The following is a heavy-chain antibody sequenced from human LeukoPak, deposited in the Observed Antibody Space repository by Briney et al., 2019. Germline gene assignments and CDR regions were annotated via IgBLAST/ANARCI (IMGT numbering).Heavy chain of an antibody. CDR2: IYYSGST. D-gene: IGHD2-2*01. CDR3: AREPRHCTSTSCLFDC. V-gene: IGHV4-30-4*01. J-gene: IGHJ4*02. CDR1: GGSIRNNDYY. Sequence: PSQTLSLTCTVSGGSIRNNDYYWSWLRQPPGRGLEWIGHIYYSGSTYYNPSLKSRVTISVDTSKNQFSLKLSSVAAADTAVFYCAREPRHCTSTSCLFDCWGQGTLVTVSS.